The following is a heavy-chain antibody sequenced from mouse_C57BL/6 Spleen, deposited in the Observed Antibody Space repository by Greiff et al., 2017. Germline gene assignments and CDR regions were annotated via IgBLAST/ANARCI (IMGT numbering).Heavy chain of an antibody. CDR1: EYEFPSHD. Sequence: EVQRVESGGGLVQPGESLKLSCESNEYEFPSHDMSWVRKTPEKRLELVAAINSDGGSTYYPDTMERRFIISRDNTKKTLYLQMSSLRSEDTALYYCARQGGKLDQAWFAYWGQGTLVTVSA. V-gene: IGHV5-2*01. CDR2: INSDGGST. CDR3: ARQGGKLDQAWFAY. D-gene: IGHD4-1*01. J-gene: IGHJ3*01.